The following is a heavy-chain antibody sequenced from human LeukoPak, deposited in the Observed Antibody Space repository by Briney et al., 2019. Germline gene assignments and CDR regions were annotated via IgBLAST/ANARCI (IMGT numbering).Heavy chain of an antibody. CDR3: ARVRSDYSSSSPPDY. D-gene: IGHD6-6*01. CDR1: RFAFTTYA. V-gene: IGHV3-23*01. J-gene: IGHJ4*02. CDR2: ISGSGSTI. Sequence: GGSLRLSCAAFRFAFTTYAMSWVRQAPGKGLEWVSAISGSGSTIYYADSVKGRFTISRDNAKNSLYLQMNSLRPEDTAIYYCARVRSDYSSSSPPDYWGQGTPVTVSS.